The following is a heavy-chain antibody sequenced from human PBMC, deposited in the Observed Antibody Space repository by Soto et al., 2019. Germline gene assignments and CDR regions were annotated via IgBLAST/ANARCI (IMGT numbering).Heavy chain of an antibody. CDR2: IDPSDSYT. D-gene: IGHD2-2*01. CDR1: GYSFTSYW. Sequence: GESLKISCKGSGYSFTSYWISWVRQMPGKGLEWMGRIDPSDSYTNYSPSFQGHVTISADKSISTAYLQLSSLKASDTAMYYCARLYCSSTSCSYGMDVWGQGTTVTVSS. J-gene: IGHJ6*02. V-gene: IGHV5-10-1*01. CDR3: ARLYCSSTSCSYGMDV.